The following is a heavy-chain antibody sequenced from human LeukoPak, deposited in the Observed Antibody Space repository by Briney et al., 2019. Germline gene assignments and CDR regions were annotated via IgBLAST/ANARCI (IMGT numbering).Heavy chain of an antibody. CDR3: AKDGIKTYYYDSSGYYFDY. Sequence: GGSLRLSCAASGFTFSSYAMSWVRQAPGRGLEWVSAISGSGGSTYYADSVKGRFTISRDNSKNTLYLQMNSLRAEDTAVYYCAKDGIKTYYYDSSGYYFDYWGQGTLVTVSS. D-gene: IGHD3-22*01. J-gene: IGHJ4*02. V-gene: IGHV3-23*01. CDR2: ISGSGGST. CDR1: GFTFSSYA.